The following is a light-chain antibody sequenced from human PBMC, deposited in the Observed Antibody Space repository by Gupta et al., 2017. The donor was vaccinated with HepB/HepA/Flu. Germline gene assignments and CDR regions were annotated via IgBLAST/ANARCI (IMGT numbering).Light chain of an antibody. CDR2: DNS. CDR3: QVWDGSSDHRV. Sequence: SAVLTQPPSVSAAPGETARLPRGGVNIGSQSVHWYRQKPGQAPVLVVYDNSDRPSGIPERFSGSKSGNTATLTISRVEAGDEADYYCQVWDGSSDHRVFGGGTKATVL. V-gene: IGLV3-21*02. J-gene: IGLJ3*02. CDR1: NIGSQS.